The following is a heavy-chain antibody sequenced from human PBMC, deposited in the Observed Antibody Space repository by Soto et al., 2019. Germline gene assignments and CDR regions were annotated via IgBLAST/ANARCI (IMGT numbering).Heavy chain of an antibody. Sequence: PSETLSLTCVVXGGSLSDYFWSWIRQPPGMALEWIGEINHLGSINYNPSLKSRVTMSVDTSKNQFSLTLNSVTAADTATYYCARGGISHWAYFYYMDVWDRGTTVTVSS. V-gene: IGHV4-34*01. CDR2: INHLGSI. CDR3: ARGGISHWAYFYYMDV. CDR1: GGSLSDYF. D-gene: IGHD6-13*01. J-gene: IGHJ6*03.